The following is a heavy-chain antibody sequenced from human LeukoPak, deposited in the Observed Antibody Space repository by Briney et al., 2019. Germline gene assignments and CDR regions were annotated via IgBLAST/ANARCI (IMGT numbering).Heavy chain of an antibody. CDR3: ARDAYDSSGYYSWFDP. CDR2: IYYSGST. V-gene: IGHV4-31*03. D-gene: IGHD3-22*01. J-gene: IGHJ5*02. Sequence: SQTLSLTCTVSGGSISSGGYYWSWIRQHPGKGLEWIGYIYYSGSTYYNPSLKSRVTISVDTSKNQFSLKLSSVTAADTAVYYCARDAYDSSGYYSWFDPWGQGTLVTVSS. CDR1: GGSISSGGYY.